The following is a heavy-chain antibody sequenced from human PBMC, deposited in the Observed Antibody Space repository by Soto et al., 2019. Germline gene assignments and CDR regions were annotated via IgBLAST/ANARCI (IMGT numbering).Heavy chain of an antibody. V-gene: IGHV3-23*01. CDR3: AKEGWAAAGTPTLDS. CDR1: GFTFISYA. J-gene: IGHJ4*02. D-gene: IGHD6-13*01. CDR2: ISGGTSST. Sequence: EVQLLESGGGVVQPGGSLRLSCAASGFTFISYAMSRVRQAPGKGLEWVSAISGGTSSTYYAESVKARLTISRDNSKKTLYLQMNRRRAEATAVYYCAKEGWAAAGTPTLDSWGQGTLVTVSS.